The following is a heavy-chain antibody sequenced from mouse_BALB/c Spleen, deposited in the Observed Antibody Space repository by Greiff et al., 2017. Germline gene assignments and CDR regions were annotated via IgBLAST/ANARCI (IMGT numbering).Heavy chain of an antibody. J-gene: IGHJ2*01. D-gene: IGHD1-2*01. CDR2: ISYSGST. CDR1: GYSITSDYA. CDR3: AKFSLITTATVFDY. V-gene: IGHV3-2*02. Sequence: DVKLQESGPGLVKPSQSLSLTCTVTGYSITSDYAWNWIRQFPGNKLEWMGYISYSGSTSYNPSLKSRISITRDTSKNQFFLQLNSVTTEDTATYYCAKFSLITTATVFDYWGQGTTLTVSS.